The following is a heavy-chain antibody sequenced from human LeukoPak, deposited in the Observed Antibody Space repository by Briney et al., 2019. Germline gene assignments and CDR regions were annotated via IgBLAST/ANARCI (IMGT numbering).Heavy chain of an antibody. D-gene: IGHD5-18*01. V-gene: IGHV3-33*06. CDR3: AKGIQPSDKNGFDM. J-gene: IGHJ3*02. Sequence: GGSLTLSCAASGFTFSDYAMHWVRQAPGKGLEGVAHIWYDGSNEKYADSVKGRFIISRDNSKNALYFQMNSLRAEDTAVYYCAKGIQPSDKNGFDMWGQGTMVTVSS. CDR1: GFTFSDYA. CDR2: IWYDGSNE.